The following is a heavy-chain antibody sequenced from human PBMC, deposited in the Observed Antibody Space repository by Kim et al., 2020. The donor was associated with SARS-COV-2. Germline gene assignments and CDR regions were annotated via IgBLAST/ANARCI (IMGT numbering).Heavy chain of an antibody. V-gene: IGHV4-39*01. CDR2: IYYSGST. CDR3: ARTKYYYDSSGYYYGTVDAFDI. Sequence: SQTLSLTCTVSSGSISSSSYYWGWIRQPPGKGLEWIGSIYYSGSTYYNPSLKSRVTISVDTSKNQFSLKLSSVTAADTAVYYCARTKYYYDSSGYYYGTVDAFDIWGQGTMVTVSS. D-gene: IGHD3-22*01. J-gene: IGHJ3*02. CDR1: SGSISSSSYY.